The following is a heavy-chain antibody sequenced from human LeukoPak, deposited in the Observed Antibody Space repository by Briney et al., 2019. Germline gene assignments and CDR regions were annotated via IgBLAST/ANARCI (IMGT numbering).Heavy chain of an antibody. CDR3: ARAAYCGGDCYYYFDY. CDR1: GGSISSYY. CDR2: LYYSGNT. Sequence: PSETLSLTCTVSGGSISSYYWHWIWQPPGKGLEWIGYLYYSGNTYYNPSLKSRVTMSVDTSKNQFSLKLSSVTAADTAVYFCARAAYCGGDCYYYFDYWGQGTLVTVSS. D-gene: IGHD2-21*02. V-gene: IGHV4-59*01. J-gene: IGHJ4*02.